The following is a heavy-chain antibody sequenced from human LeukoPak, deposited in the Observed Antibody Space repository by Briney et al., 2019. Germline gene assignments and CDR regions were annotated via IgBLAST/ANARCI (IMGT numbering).Heavy chain of an antibody. CDR2: IYSGGST. V-gene: IGHV3-66*01. D-gene: IGHD3-22*01. Sequence: GGSLRLSCAASGFTFSSYTMNWVRQAPGKGLEWVPVIYSGGSTYYADSVKGRFTISRDNSKNTLYLQMNSLRAEDTAVYYCARVDSPDYDSSGPLDYWGQGTLVTVSS. J-gene: IGHJ4*02. CDR3: ARVDSPDYDSSGPLDY. CDR1: GFTFSSYT.